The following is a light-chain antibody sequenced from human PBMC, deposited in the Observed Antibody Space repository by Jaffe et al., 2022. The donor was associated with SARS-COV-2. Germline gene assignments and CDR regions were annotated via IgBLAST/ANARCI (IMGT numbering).Light chain of an antibody. CDR2: ATS. CDR3: QQYGSSPYT. V-gene: IGKV3-20*01. CDR1: QSVSSSY. J-gene: IGKJ2*01. Sequence: EIVLTQSPGTLSLSPGERATLSCRASQSVSSSYLAWYQQKPGQAPRLLLYATSSRATGIPDRFSGSGSGTGFTLTISRLEPEDFAVYYCQQYGSSPYTFGQGTNLEIK.